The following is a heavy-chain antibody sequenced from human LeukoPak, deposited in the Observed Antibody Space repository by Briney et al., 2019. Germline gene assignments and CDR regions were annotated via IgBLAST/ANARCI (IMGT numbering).Heavy chain of an antibody. CDR3: ARSMRHIVVVTAIARGAGFDFDY. D-gene: IGHD2-21*02. V-gene: IGHV1-2*02. J-gene: IGHJ4*02. CDR2: INPNSGST. CDR1: GYTFTNYY. Sequence: ASVKVSCKASGYTFTNYYIHWVRQAPGQGLEWMGWINPNSGSTNYAQKFQGRVTMTRDTSISTAYMELSRLRSDDTAVYYCARSMRHIVVVTAIARGAGFDFDYWGQGTLVTVSS.